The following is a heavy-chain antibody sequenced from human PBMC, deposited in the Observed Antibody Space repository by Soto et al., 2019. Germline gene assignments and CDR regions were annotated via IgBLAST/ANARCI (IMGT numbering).Heavy chain of an antibody. CDR2: ISGSGGST. J-gene: IGHJ4*02. D-gene: IGHD6-19*01. Sequence: PGGSLRLSCAASGCTFSSYAMSWVRQAPGKGLEWVSAISGSGGSTYYADSVKGRFTISRDNSKNTLYLQMNSLRAEDTAVYYCATKRIGYSSGWSVGYFDYWGQGTLVTVSS. V-gene: IGHV3-23*01. CDR3: ATKRIGYSSGWSVGYFDY. CDR1: GCTFSSYA.